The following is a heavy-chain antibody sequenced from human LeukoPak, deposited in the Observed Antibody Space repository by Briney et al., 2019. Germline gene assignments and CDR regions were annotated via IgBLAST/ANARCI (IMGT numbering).Heavy chain of an antibody. CDR1: GFTFSSYG. D-gene: IGHD3-10*01. CDR2: ISYDGSNK. J-gene: IGHJ4*02. CDR3: ASGYTYYYGSGSYH. Sequence: GGSLRLSCAASGFTFSSYGMHWVRQAPGKGLEWVAVISYDGSNKYYADSVKGRFTISRDNSKNTLFLQMDSLRAEDTAVYYCASGYTYYYGSGSYHWGQGTLVTVSS. V-gene: IGHV3-30*03.